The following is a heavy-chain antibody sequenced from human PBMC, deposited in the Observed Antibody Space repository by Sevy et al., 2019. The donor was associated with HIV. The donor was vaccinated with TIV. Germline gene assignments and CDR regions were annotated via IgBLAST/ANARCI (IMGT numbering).Heavy chain of an antibody. CDR3: ARRVLDSSCWFFDY. D-gene: IGHD6-19*01. V-gene: IGHV7-4-1*02. Sequence: ASVKVSCKASGYTFTSYAMNWVRQAPGQGLEWMGRINTNTGNPTYAQGFTGRFVFSLDTSVSTAYLQISSLKAEDTAVYYCARRVLDSSCWFFDYWGQGTLVTVSS. CDR2: INTNTGNP. CDR1: GYTFTSYA. J-gene: IGHJ4*02.